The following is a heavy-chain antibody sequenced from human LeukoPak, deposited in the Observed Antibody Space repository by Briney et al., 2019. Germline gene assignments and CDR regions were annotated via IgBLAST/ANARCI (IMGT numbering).Heavy chain of an antibody. J-gene: IGHJ6*02. D-gene: IGHD6-6*01. V-gene: IGHV3-23*01. Sequence: SXXMSWVRQAXXXXLEWVSAISGSGGSTYYADSVKGRFTISRDNSKNTLYLQMNSLRAEDTAVYYCARGVYRYGMDVWGQGTTVTASS. CDR2: ISGSGGST. CDR1: SXX. CDR3: ARGVYRYGMDV.